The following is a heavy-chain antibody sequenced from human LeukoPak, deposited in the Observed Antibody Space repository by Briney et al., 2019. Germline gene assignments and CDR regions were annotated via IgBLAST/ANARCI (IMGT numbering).Heavy chain of an antibody. V-gene: IGHV1-2*02. J-gene: IGHJ4*02. CDR1: GYTFTVYY. CDR3: ARDGTMSTRAPGRVPDY. CDR2: INPNSGGT. Sequence: GASVKVSCKASGYTFTVYYMHWVRQAPGQGLEWMGWINPNSGGTYYTQKFQGRVTMTRDTSISTAYMELSRLRSDDTAFYYCARDGTMSTRAPGRVPDYWGQGTLVTVSS. D-gene: IGHD3-10*02.